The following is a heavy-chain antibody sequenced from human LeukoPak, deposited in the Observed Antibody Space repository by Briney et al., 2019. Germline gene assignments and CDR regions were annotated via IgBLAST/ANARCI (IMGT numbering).Heavy chain of an antibody. J-gene: IGHJ6*04. D-gene: IGHD3-10*01. V-gene: IGHV3-23*01. CDR1: GFSFRNYA. CDR2: ISGISTGGGST. CDR3: AKGTTDYGSGYGMDV. Sequence: GGSLRLSCAASGFSFRNYAMNWVRQAPGKGLECVSAISGISTGGGSTFYADSVKGRFTISRDNSNNMSYLQMNSLRAEDTAVYYCAKGTTDYGSGYGMDVWGKGTTVTASS.